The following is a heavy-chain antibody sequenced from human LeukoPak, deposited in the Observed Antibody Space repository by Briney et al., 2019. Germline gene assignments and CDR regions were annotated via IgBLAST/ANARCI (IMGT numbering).Heavy chain of an antibody. D-gene: IGHD3-10*01. V-gene: IGHV3-30*03. CDR3: ARVGRGVYGMDV. Sequence: GGSLRLSCAASGITFSSYGMHWVRQAPGKGLEWVALISIDGGSKYYADSVKGRFTISRDNSKNTLFLQMNSLRPEDTAVYYCARVGRGVYGMDVWGQGATVTVSS. CDR1: GITFSSYG. CDR2: ISIDGGSK. J-gene: IGHJ6*02.